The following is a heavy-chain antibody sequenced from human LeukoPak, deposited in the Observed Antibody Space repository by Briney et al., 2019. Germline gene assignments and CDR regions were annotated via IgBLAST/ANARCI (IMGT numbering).Heavy chain of an antibody. Sequence: HPGGSLILSCAVSGVTVSSNHMSWVRQAPGKGLEWVSAIYSGGGTYYADSVKGRFTLSRDISKNTLYLQMNSLRAEDTAVYYCARVGDEVAYTRGYLDYWGQGTLVTVSS. CDR1: GVTVSSNH. V-gene: IGHV3-53*05. CDR3: ARVGDEVAYTRGYLDY. J-gene: IGHJ4*02. D-gene: IGHD3-16*01. CDR2: IYSGGGT.